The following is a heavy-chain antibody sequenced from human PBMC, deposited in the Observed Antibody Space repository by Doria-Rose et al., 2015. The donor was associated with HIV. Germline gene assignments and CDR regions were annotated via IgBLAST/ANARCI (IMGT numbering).Heavy chain of an antibody. V-gene: IGHV4-34*01. J-gene: IGHJ4*02. CDR3: ARAGDYDFRSGSYYFDY. Sequence: QVPLQQWGAGLLKPSETLSLTCAVYGGSFSGHYWNWIRQPPGKGLEWVGEINHSGSTNYNPLLKSRVTISVDTSKNQFSRKLSSVPAADTAVYYCARAGDYDFRSGSYYFDYWGQGTLVTVSS. CDR2: INHSGST. D-gene: IGHD3-3*01. CDR1: GGSFSGHY.